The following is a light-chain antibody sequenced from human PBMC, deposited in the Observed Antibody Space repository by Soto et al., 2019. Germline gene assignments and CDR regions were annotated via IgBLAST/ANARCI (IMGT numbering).Light chain of an antibody. Sequence: EIVLTQSPGSLSLSPGQRATLSCRASQSVDTTFFAWYQKKPGQAPRLLIYGASKRATGIPDRFSGSGSGTDFSLTISRLEPEDSAVYFCHHYGYGADTFGQGTKLEI. CDR3: HHYGYGADT. CDR2: GAS. CDR1: QSVDTTF. V-gene: IGKV3-20*01. J-gene: IGKJ2*01.